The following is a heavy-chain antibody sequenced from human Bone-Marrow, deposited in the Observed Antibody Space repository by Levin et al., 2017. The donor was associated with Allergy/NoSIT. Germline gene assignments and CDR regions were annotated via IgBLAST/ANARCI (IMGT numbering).Heavy chain of an antibody. CDR3: ARDTDIALFSPASGRGYYFDY. CDR1: GGSFSGYY. CDR2: ISHSGST. J-gene: IGHJ4*02. D-gene: IGHD3-10*01. V-gene: IGHV4-34*01. Sequence: TSETLSLTCAVYGGSFSGYYWSWIRQPPGKGLEWIGEISHSGSTNYNPSLKSRVTISLDTSKNQFSLKLSSVTAADTAVYYCARDTDIALFSPASGRGYYFDYWGQGTLVTVSS.